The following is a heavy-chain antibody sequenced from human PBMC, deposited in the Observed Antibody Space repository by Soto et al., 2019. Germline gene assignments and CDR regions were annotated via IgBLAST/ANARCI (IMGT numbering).Heavy chain of an antibody. J-gene: IGHJ5*02. CDR3: ARDNGTYYDFWSGYYYNWFDP. CDR1: GFTFSSYA. Sequence: GSLRLSCAASGFTFSSYAMHWVRQAPGKGLEWVAVISYDGSNKYYADSVKGRFTISRDNSKNTLYLQMNSLRAEDTAVYYCARDNGTYYDFWSGYYYNWFDPWGQGTLVTVSS. CDR2: ISYDGSNK. D-gene: IGHD3-3*01. V-gene: IGHV3-30-3*01.